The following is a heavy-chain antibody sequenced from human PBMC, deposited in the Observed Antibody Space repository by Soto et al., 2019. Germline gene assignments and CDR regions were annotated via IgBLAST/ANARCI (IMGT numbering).Heavy chain of an antibody. CDR3: ARGRRGYSSSWYDY. CDR1: GGSFSDYY. Sequence: SETLSLTCAVYGGSFSDYYWNWIRQPPGKGLEWIGEINHSGSTNYNPSLKSRVTISLDTSKNQFSLNLSSVTAADTAVYYCARGRRGYSSSWYDYWGQGTLVTVSS. CDR2: INHSGST. D-gene: IGHD6-13*01. V-gene: IGHV4-34*01. J-gene: IGHJ4*02.